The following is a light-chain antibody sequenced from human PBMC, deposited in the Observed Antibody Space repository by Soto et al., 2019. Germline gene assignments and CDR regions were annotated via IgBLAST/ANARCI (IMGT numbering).Light chain of an antibody. CDR2: GAS. J-gene: IGKJ4*01. CDR3: QQYGSSPLT. Sequence: EVVMTQSPATLSVSPGEGVTLSCRASQGIGDTLAWYQHKPGQAPRLLIYGASGRATGIPDRFSGSGSGTDFTLTISRLEPEDFAVYYCQQYGSSPLTFGGGTKVDIK. V-gene: IGKV3-20*01. CDR1: QGIGDT.